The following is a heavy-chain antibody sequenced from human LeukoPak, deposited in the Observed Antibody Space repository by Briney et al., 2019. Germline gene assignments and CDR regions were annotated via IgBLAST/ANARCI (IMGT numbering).Heavy chain of an antibody. V-gene: IGHV4-39*01. CDR3: ARQVTETDDY. D-gene: IGHD2-21*02. Sequence: SETLSLTCTVSGGSISSSNYYWGWIRRPPGKGLEWIANVYYSGTTYYNPSLKSRVTMSVDTSKNQFSLKLSSMTAADTAIYYCARQVTETDDYWGQGTLVTVSS. J-gene: IGHJ4*02. CDR2: VYYSGTT. CDR1: GGSISSSNYY.